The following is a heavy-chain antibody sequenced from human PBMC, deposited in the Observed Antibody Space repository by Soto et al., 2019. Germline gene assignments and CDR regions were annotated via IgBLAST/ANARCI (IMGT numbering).Heavy chain of an antibody. J-gene: IGHJ5*02. Sequence: QITLKESGPTLVKPTQTLTLTCTLSGFSHTTSGVAVGWIRQPPGQALEWLGHIYWNDDKYYSTSLKSRLSLSKDTSKNQVVLTMTNVDLLDTGTYYCARLLTAALFSYDLWGRGTLVTVSS. V-gene: IGHV2-5*01. CDR3: ARLLTAALFSYDL. CDR1: GFSHTTSGVA. CDR2: IYWNDDK. D-gene: IGHD2-21*02.